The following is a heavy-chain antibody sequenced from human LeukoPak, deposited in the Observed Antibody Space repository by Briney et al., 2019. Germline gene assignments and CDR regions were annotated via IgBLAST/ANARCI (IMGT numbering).Heavy chain of an antibody. CDR3: AKRPADCSSTTCPLINYYYYGMDV. D-gene: IGHD2-2*01. V-gene: IGHV3-23*01. CDR2: ISGIGGST. J-gene: IGHJ6*02. CDR1: GFTFSSYA. Sequence: PGGSLRLSCAASGFTFSSYAMSWVRKAPGKGLEGVSAISGIGGSTYYADSVKGRFTISRDNSKNTLYLQMNSLRAEDTAVYYCAKRPADCSSTTCPLINYYYYGMDVWGQGTTVTVSS.